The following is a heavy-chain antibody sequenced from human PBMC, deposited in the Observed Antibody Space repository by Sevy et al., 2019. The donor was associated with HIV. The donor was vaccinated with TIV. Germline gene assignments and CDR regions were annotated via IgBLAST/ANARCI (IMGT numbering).Heavy chain of an antibody. CDR1: GYTFTSYY. J-gene: IGHJ3*02. D-gene: IGHD3-10*01. CDR3: ARDSSPYYYCSGRGAFDI. CDR2: INPSGCST. V-gene: IGHV1-46*01. Sequence: ASVKVSCKASGYTFTSYYMHWVRQAPGQGLEWMGIINPSGCSTSYAQKLQGRVTMTRDTCTSTVYMELSSLRSEDTDVYYCARDSSPYYYCSGRGAFDIWGQGTTVTVSS.